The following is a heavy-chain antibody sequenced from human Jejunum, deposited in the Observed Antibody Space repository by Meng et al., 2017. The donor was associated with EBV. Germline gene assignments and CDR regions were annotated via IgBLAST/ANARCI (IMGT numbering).Heavy chain of an antibody. CDR2: IYHSGSA. CDR1: GGSISTGGYS. Sequence: QLHLQESGSGLAKPSQXLSLTCAVSGGSISTGGYSWHWIRQSPGKGLEWIGYIYHSGSAYYNPSLKSRLTLSVDRSRDQFSLKLISVTAADTAVYYCARGNSGFDHWGQGTLVTVAS. CDR3: ARGNSGFDH. J-gene: IGHJ5*02. D-gene: IGHD6-19*01. V-gene: IGHV4-30-2*06.